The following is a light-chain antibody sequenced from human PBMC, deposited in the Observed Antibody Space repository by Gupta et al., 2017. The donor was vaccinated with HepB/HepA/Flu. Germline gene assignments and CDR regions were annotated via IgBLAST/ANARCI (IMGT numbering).Light chain of an antibody. CDR3: AVWDDSLNEAV. J-gene: IGLJ2*01. Sequence: QSVLTQPPSVSGTLGQRVIISCSGSSSNIEVTNVNWYQQFPGTAPKLLIYTNYHRPSGVPDRFSGSKSGTSASLAISGLQPEDDANYFCAVWDDSLNEAVFGGGTQLTVL. CDR1: SSNIEVTN. V-gene: IGLV1-44*01. CDR2: TNY.